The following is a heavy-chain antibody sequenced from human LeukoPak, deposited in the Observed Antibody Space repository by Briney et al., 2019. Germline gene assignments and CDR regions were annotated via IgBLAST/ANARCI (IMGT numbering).Heavy chain of an antibody. CDR1: GGSISSSSYY. J-gene: IGHJ4*02. D-gene: IGHD3-22*01. CDR3: ARAGDSSGYHY. Sequence: PSETLSLTCTVSGGSISSSSYYWGWIRQPPGKGLEWIGSIYYSGSTYYNPSLKSRVTISVDTSKNQFSLKLSSVTAADTAAYYCARAGDSSGYHYWGQGTLVTVSS. V-gene: IGHV4-39*07. CDR2: IYYSGST.